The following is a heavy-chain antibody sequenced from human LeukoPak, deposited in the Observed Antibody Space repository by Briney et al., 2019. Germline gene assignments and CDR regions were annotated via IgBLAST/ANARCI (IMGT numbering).Heavy chain of an antibody. J-gene: IGHJ6*03. CDR2: INWNGGST. CDR3: ARGGKLLWFGAPLRDYNYYYYYMDV. V-gene: IGHV3-20*04. D-gene: IGHD3-10*01. CDR1: VFTFDDYG. Sequence: GGSLRLSCAASVFTFDDYGMSWVRQAPGTGLEWVSGINWNGGSTGYADSVKGRFTISRDNAKNSLYLQMNSLRAEDTALYYCARGGKLLWFGAPLRDYNYYYYYMDVWGKGTTVTVSS.